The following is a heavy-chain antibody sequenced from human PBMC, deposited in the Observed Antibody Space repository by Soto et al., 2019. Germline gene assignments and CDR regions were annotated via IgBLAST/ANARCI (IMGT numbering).Heavy chain of an antibody. V-gene: IGHV3-33*01. CDR2: IWYDGSNK. Sequence: PGGSLKLSCAASGFTFSSYGMHWVRQAPGKGLEWVAVIWYDGSNKYYADSVKGRLTISRDNSKNTLYLQMNSLRAEDTAVYYFARDPEGAPGTRGKGPLVTVSS. J-gene: IGHJ1*01. CDR1: GFTFSSYG. D-gene: IGHD1-26*01. CDR3: ARDPEGAPGT.